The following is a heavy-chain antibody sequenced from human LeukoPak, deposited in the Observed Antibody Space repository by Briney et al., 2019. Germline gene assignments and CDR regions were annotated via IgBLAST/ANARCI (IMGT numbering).Heavy chain of an antibody. D-gene: IGHD1-26*01. CDR1: GFTFDDYA. CDR3: AKDRVRGSGSYEDDYYYGMDV. J-gene: IGHJ6*02. V-gene: IGHV3-9*01. Sequence: GRSLRLSCAASGFTFDDYAMHWVRQAPGKGLGWVSGISWNSGSIGYADSVKGRFTISRDNAKNSLYLQMNSLRAEDTALYYCAKDRVRGSGSYEDDYYYGMDVWGQGTTVTVSS. CDR2: ISWNSGSI.